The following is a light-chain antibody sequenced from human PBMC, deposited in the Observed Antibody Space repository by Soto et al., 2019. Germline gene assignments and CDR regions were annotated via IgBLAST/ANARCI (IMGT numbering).Light chain of an antibody. J-gene: IGKJ4*01. CDR2: CAS. V-gene: IGKV4-1*01. Sequence: DFVLTQSPDSLAVSLGERVTINCKSSQTLLSSRDNQNYFAWYQHKSGQPPKLRISCASNRASGVPDRLSGSGSVVDFTLTISSLLTEDVAVYYCHQYHSSPLTFGGGTKVEIK. CDR1: QTLLSSRDNQNY. CDR3: HQYHSSPLT.